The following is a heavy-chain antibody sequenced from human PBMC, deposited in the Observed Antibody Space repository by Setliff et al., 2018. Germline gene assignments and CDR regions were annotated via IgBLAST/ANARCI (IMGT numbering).Heavy chain of an antibody. CDR3: ARMSGFLYMDV. D-gene: IGHD3-3*01. Sequence: SETLSLTCTVSGGSISDNTWWTWVRQPPGKGLEWLGEIFHTESTNYNPSLKSRVTISLDTSKNQFSLNLTSVTAADTAVYYCARMSGFLYMDVWGKGTTVTVSS. V-gene: IGHV4-4*02. CDR1: GGSISDNTW. CDR2: IFHTEST. J-gene: IGHJ6*03.